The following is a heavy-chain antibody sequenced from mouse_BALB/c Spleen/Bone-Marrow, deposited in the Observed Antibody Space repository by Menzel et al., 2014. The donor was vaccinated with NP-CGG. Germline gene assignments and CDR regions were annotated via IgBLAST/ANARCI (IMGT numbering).Heavy chain of an antibody. V-gene: IGHV1-67*01. CDR2: ISTYSGNT. J-gene: IGHJ4*01. CDR1: GYTFTDYA. Sequence: VQLQQSGPELVRPGVSVKISCKGSGYTFTDYAMHWVKQSHAESLEWIGVISTYSGNTNYNQKFKGKATMTVDKSSSTAYMELARLTSEDSAIYYRARGDGYYPYAMDYWGQGASVTVSS. CDR3: ARGDGYYPYAMDY. D-gene: IGHD2-3*01.